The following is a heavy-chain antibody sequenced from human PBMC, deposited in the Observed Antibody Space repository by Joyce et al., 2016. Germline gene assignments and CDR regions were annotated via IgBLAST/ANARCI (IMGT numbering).Heavy chain of an antibody. D-gene: IGHD2-2*01. V-gene: IGHV1-2*06. Sequence: VQSGAEVKEPGASVKVSCKASGYNFYDSYIHWVRQAPGEGLQWMGRINPDSGGTNYAQKFQGRVTLTRDASISTVFMEVSCLRSDDTAVYFCARGPMPPYAFDVWGQGTLVTVSA. CDR3: ARGPMPPYAFDV. J-gene: IGHJ3*01. CDR1: GYNFYDSY. CDR2: INPDSGGT.